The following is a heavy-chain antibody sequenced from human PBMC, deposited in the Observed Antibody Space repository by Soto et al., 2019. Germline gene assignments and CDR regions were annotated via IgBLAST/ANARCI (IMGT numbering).Heavy chain of an antibody. CDR1: GFTFSSYW. J-gene: IGHJ4*02. D-gene: IGHD6-13*01. Sequence: EVQLVESGGGLVQPGGSLRLSCAASGFTFSSYWMSWVRQAPGKGLEWVANIKQDGSEKYYVDSVKGRFTISRDNAKNSLYLQMNSLRAEDTAVYYCARETNSSSWYTNDYWGQGTLVTVSS. V-gene: IGHV3-7*01. CDR3: ARETNSSSWYTNDY. CDR2: IKQDGSEK.